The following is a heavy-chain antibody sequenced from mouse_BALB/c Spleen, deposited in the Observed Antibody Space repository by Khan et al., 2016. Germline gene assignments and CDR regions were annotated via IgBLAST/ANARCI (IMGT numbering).Heavy chain of an antibody. J-gene: IGHJ2*01. CDR3: SRSVIWFRRYCFDY. Sequence: EVQLQESGPGLVKPSQSLSLTCTVTGYSITSDYAWSWIRQFPGNKLEWMGYISYSGTTSYNPSLKSRISITRDTSKNQFFLPLNSVTPEDTATSYCSRSVIWFRRYCFDYWGQGTTLTVSS. D-gene: IGHD2-2*01. CDR1: GYSITSDYA. V-gene: IGHV3-2*02. CDR2: ISYSGTT.